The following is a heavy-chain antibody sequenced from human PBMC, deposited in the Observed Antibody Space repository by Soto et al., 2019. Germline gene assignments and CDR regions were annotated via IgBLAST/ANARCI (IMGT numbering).Heavy chain of an antibody. CDR2: VSSEGTKK. CDR1: GFNFNDFG. J-gene: IGHJ3*01. D-gene: IGHD2-15*01. CDR3: VKDYLGSSNAFDV. Sequence: QVHLEESGGAVVQPGRSLRLTCAASGFNFNDFGMHWVRRTPGKGLEWVASVSSEGTKKYFSESVRGRFTISRDNSRKTLYRQKTGLRVGDTAVYHRVKDYLGSSNAFDVWGRGTVVIVSS. V-gene: IGHV3-30*18.